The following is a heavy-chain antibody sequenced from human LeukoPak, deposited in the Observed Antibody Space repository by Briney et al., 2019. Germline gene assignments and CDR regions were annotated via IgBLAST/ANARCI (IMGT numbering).Heavy chain of an antibody. D-gene: IGHD1-26*01. CDR3: ARDLDPSSGSYSGVPDY. Sequence: PGGSLRLSCAASGFTFDDYGMSWVRQAPGKGLEWASGINWNGGSTGYADSVKGRFTISRDNAKNSLYLQMNSLRAEDTALYYCARDLDPSSGSYSGVPDYWGQGTLVTVSS. CDR1: GFTFDDYG. V-gene: IGHV3-20*04. CDR2: INWNGGST. J-gene: IGHJ4*02.